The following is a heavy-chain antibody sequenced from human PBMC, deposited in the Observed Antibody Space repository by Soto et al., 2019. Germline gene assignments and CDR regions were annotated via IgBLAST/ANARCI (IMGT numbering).Heavy chain of an antibody. D-gene: IGHD2-21*02. CDR3: VRTAREGAVAPHWFDR. Sequence: SETLSLTCTVSGASLRRTDYYWRWIRQAPGKSLEWIGYVYSTAITYYTPSLMSRLTISVDTSKNQFSLKLTSVTAAETAVYYCVRTAREGAVAPHWFDRWGQGTQGTVSS. CDR1: GASLRRTDYY. J-gene: IGHJ5*02. CDR2: VYSTAIT. V-gene: IGHV4-30-4*01.